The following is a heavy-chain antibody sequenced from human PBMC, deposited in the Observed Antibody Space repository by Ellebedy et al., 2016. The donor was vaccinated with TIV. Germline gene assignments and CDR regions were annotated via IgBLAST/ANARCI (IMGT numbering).Heavy chain of an antibody. Sequence: SLKISCAASGFTFDDFAMHWVRQAPGKGLAWVSGISWDSNYIGYADSVRGRFTISRDNAKNSLYLQVNSLTAEDTALYYCAKAQYGSGSYHAIQHWGQGTLVTVSS. J-gene: IGHJ1*01. CDR3: AKAQYGSGSYHAIQH. D-gene: IGHD3-10*01. V-gene: IGHV3-9*01. CDR1: GFTFDDFA. CDR2: ISWDSNYI.